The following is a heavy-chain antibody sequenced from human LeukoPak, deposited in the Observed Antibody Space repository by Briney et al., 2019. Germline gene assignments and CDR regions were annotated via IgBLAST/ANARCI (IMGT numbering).Heavy chain of an antibody. V-gene: IGHV3-9*01. CDR2: ISWNSGSI. CDR1: GFTFDDYA. D-gene: IGHD5-18*01. Sequence: GGSLRLSCAASGFTFDDYAMRWVRQAPGKGLEWVSGISWNSGSIGYADSVKGRFTISRDNAKNSLYLQMNSLRAEDTALYYCAKDFRAMVYRDAFDIWGQGTMVTVSS. J-gene: IGHJ3*02. CDR3: AKDFRAMVYRDAFDI.